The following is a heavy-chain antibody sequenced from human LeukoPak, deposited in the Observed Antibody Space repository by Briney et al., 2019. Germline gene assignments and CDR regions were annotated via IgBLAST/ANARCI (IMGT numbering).Heavy chain of an antibody. V-gene: IGHV3-7*01. D-gene: IGHD2-2*01. J-gene: IGHJ4*02. CDR3: SGRGSSRSPRAY. CDR2: INPDGNEK. Sequence: PGGSLRLSCAASGLTFTDFWMNWVRLTPGRGLEWLANINPDGNEKYYVDSVKGRFAISRDNAKNEVYLEMNSLRAEDTGVYYCSGRGSSRSPRAYWGQGTLVSVSS. CDR1: GLTFTDFW.